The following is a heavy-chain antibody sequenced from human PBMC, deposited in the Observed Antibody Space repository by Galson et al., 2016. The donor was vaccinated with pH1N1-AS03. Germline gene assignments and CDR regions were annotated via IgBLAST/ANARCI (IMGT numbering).Heavy chain of an antibody. J-gene: IGHJ4*02. D-gene: IGHD3/OR15-3a*01. CDR3: ANDFNYDFWSGYSFY. Sequence: SLRLSCAASGFTISNFGMLWVRQAPGQALEWVAVISFDGTTKYYADSVKGRFSISRDNSKNPLFLQMSALRAEDTAVYYCANDFNYDFWSGYSFYWGQGALVTVSS. CDR1: GFTISNFG. CDR2: ISFDGTTK. V-gene: IGHV3-30*18.